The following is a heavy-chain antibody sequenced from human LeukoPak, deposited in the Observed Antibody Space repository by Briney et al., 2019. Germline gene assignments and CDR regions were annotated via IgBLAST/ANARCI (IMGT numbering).Heavy chain of an antibody. Sequence: SETLSLTCTVSGGSISSYYWSWIRQPPGKGLEWIGYIYYSGSTNYNPSLKSRVTISVDTSKNQFSLKLSSVTAADTAVYYCARHGSSWFHHHWFDPWGQGTLVTVSS. CDR2: IYYSGST. CDR1: GGSISSYY. V-gene: IGHV4-59*08. J-gene: IGHJ5*02. D-gene: IGHD6-13*01. CDR3: ARHGSSWFHHHWFDP.